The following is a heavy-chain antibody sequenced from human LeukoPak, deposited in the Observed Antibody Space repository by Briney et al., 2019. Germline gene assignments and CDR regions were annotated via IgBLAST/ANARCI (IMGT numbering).Heavy chain of an antibody. D-gene: IGHD6-13*01. Sequence: SETLSLTCAVYGGSFSGYYWSWIRQPPGKGLEWIGEINHSGSTNYNRSLKSRVTISVDTSKNQFSLKLSSVTAADTAVYYCARVYYSSSYDYWYFDLWGRGTLVTVSS. CDR1: GGSFSGYY. CDR3: ARVYYSSSYDYWYFDL. CDR2: INHSGST. V-gene: IGHV4-34*01. J-gene: IGHJ2*01.